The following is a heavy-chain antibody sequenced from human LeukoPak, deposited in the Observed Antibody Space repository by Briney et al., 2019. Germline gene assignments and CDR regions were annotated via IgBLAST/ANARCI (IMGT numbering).Heavy chain of an antibody. CDR3: ASDFAWLQSDAFDI. Sequence: SVTVSCKASGGTFSSYAISWVRQAPGQGLGWMGRIIPILGIANYAQEFQGRVTITADKSTSTAYMELSSLRSEDTAVYYCASDFAWLQSDAFDIWGQGTMVTVSS. CDR2: IIPILGIA. J-gene: IGHJ3*02. D-gene: IGHD5-12*01. CDR1: GGTFSSYA. V-gene: IGHV1-69*04.